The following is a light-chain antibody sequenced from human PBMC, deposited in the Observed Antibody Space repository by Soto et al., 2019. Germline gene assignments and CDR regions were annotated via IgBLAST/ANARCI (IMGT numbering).Light chain of an antibody. V-gene: IGKV1-5*03. CDR2: KAS. Sequence: DIQMTPSPSTLSASVGDKVTITCRASQSISSWLAWYQQKPGKAPKLLIYKASSLESGVPSRFSGSGSGTEFTLTISSLQPDDFATFYCQQYNSFAFTFGGGTKVEIK. J-gene: IGKJ4*01. CDR3: QQYNSFAFT. CDR1: QSISSW.